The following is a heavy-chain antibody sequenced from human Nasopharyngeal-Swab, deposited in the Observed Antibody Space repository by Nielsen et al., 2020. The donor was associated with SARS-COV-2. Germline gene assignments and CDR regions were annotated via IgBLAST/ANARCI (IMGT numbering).Heavy chain of an antibody. Sequence: GSLRLSCTVSGGSISSSSYYWGWIRQPPGQGLEWIGSLYYTGRSYYNPSLKTRVTISGDSSKNQFALRLTSVTAADTAVYYCAREAEDCSSASCYAAPFDSWGQGTLVTVSS. D-gene: IGHD2-2*01. V-gene: IGHV4-39*02. CDR2: LYYTGRS. CDR3: AREAEDCSSASCYAAPFDS. J-gene: IGHJ4*02. CDR1: GGSISSSSYY.